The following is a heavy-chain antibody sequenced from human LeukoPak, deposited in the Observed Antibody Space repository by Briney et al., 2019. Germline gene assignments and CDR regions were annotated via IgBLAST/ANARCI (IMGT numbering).Heavy chain of an antibody. D-gene: IGHD1-26*01. Sequence: GGSLRLSCAASGFTFSSYWMSWVRQAPGKGLEWVGRIKSKTDGGTTDYAAPVKGRFTISRDDSKNTLYLQMNSLKTEDTAVYYCTTVQLLRREFDYWGQGTLVTVSS. CDR3: TTVQLLRREFDY. CDR2: IKSKTDGGTT. J-gene: IGHJ4*02. V-gene: IGHV3-15*01. CDR1: GFTFSSYW.